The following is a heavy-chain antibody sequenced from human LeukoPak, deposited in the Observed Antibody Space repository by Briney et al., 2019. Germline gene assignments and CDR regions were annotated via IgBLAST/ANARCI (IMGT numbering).Heavy chain of an antibody. CDR1: GFSFGTCA. V-gene: IGHV3-23*01. Sequence: PGGSLRLSCAASGFSFGTCAMSWVRQAPGKGLEWVSAVSATGGRTFYADSVKGRFTISRDNSKNTIYLQMSSLRAEDTAVYYCANRPLDYWGQGTLVTVSS. CDR2: VSATGGRT. J-gene: IGHJ4*02. CDR3: ANRPLDY.